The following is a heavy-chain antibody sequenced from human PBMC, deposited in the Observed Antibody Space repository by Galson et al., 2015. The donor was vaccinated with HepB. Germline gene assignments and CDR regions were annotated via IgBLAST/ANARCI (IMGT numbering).Heavy chain of an antibody. D-gene: IGHD3-10*02. CDR3: ARCITIFGCGFDP. J-gene: IGHJ5*02. CDR1: GYTFTSYD. CDR2: MNPNSGNT. V-gene: IGHV1-8*01. Sequence: SVKVSCKASGYTFTSYDINWVRQATGQGLGWVGWMNPNSGNTDYAQKFQGRVTMTRNTSISTAYMELSSLRSEDTAVYYCARCITIFGCGFDPWGQGTLVTVSS.